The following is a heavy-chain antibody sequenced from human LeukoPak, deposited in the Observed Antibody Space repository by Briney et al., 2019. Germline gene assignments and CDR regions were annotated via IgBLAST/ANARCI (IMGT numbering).Heavy chain of an antibody. J-gene: IGHJ4*02. CDR1: GYSFINYW. CDR3: ARIGVAGTVTAYYFDY. D-gene: IGHD2-21*02. Sequence: GESLKISCKASGYSFINYWIGWVRQMPGKGPGWMGIIYVGDSDTRYSPSFQGQVTISADKSITTAYLQWSSLKASDTAMYYCARIGVAGTVTAYYFDYWDQGTLVTVSS. CDR2: IYVGDSDT. V-gene: IGHV5-51*01.